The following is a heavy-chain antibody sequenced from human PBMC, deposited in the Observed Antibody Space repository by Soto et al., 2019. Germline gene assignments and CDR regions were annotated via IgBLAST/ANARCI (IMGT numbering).Heavy chain of an antibody. CDR1: GFTFSSYG. D-gene: IGHD3-22*01. CDR3: AKDLYYYDSSGYTIDY. CDR2: ISYDGSNK. Sequence: PGGSLRLSCAASGFTFSSYGMHWVRQAPGKGLEWVAVISYDGSNKYYADSVKVRFTISRDNSKNTLYLQMNSLRAEDTAVYYCAKDLYYYDSSGYTIDYWGQGTLVTVSS. V-gene: IGHV3-30*18. J-gene: IGHJ4*02.